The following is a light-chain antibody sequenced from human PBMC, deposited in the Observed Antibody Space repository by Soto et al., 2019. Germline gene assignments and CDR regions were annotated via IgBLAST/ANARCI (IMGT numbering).Light chain of an antibody. J-gene: IGKJ5*01. CDR1: QSISSY. CDR2: AAS. Sequence: DIHITQSPSSLSSSLGDIVTITFRASQSISSYLNWYQQKPGKAPKILIYAASSLQSGVPSRFSGSGSGTDFTLTISSLQTEDFATYYCQQSYSTTITFGQGTRMEIK. CDR3: QQSYSTTIT. V-gene: IGKV1-39*01.